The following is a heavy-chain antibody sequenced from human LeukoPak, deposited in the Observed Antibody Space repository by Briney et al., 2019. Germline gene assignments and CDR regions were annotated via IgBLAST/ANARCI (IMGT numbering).Heavy chain of an antibody. D-gene: IGHD3-22*01. V-gene: IGHV1-18*01. CDR1: GGSFSAYA. CDR2: ISAYNGNT. CDR3: ARRSGYYKDY. J-gene: IGHJ4*02. Sequence: ASVKVSCKTSGGSFSAYAISWVRQAPGQGLEWMGWISAYNGNTNYAQKLQGRVTMTTDTSTSTAYMELRSLRSDDTAVYYCARRSGYYKDYWGQGTLVTVSS.